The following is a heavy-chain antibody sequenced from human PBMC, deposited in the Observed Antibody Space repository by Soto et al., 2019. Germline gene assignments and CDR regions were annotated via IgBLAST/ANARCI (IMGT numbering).Heavy chain of an antibody. V-gene: IGHV4-31*03. CDR3: ASLLGPSFTWFDP. CDR2: VYYTGGT. CDR1: GGSVSTGRYY. J-gene: IGHJ5*02. Sequence: PSETLSLTCIVSGGSVSTGRYYWTWIRQFPGKGLEWIGYVYYTGGTHYNPSLKSRLLISLDTSKNQFSLKLNSVTAADTAVYYCASLLGPSFTWFDPWGQGTLVPVSS.